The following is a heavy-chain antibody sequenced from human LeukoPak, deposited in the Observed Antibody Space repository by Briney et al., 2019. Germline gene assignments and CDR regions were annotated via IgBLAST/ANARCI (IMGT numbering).Heavy chain of an antibody. CDR3: AKRRESGIGSLYYFDY. CDR2: ISRNGDST. Sequence: GGSLRLSCAASGFTFSNYAMSWVRQAPGKGLEWVSAISRNGDSTYYTDSVKGRFTISRDNSKNTLYLQMDSLRAEDTALYYCAKRRESGIGSLYYFDYRGQGTLVTVSS. J-gene: IGHJ4*02. D-gene: IGHD1-14*01. CDR1: GFTFSNYA. V-gene: IGHV3-23*01.